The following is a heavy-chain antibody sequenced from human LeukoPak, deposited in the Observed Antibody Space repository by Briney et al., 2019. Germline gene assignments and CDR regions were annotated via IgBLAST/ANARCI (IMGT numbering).Heavy chain of an antibody. D-gene: IGHD3-10*01. CDR2: IRAKIHDGTT. CDR1: GFIFGDYN. CDR3: SRGQKDPYGPEFDY. V-gene: IGHV3-49*04. J-gene: IGHJ4*02. Sequence: GQSLRLSCTTSGFIFGDYNMNWVRQAPGKGREWVGYIRAKIHDGTTDFAASVKGRFTISRDDSKSIAYLQMTSLKSEDTSVYYCSRGQKDPYGPEFDYWGPGTLVTVSS.